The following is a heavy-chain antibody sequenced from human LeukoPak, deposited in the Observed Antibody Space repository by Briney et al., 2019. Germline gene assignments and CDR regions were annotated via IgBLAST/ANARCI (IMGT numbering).Heavy chain of an antibody. J-gene: IGHJ4*02. Sequence: SGGSLRLSCAASGFTFSSYAMSWVRQAPGKGLEWVSGFSGSGGSTYYADSVKGRFTISRDNSKNTLYLQMNSLRAEDTAVYYCARAGNIRFDYWGQGTLVTVSS. CDR1: GFTFSSYA. V-gene: IGHV3-23*01. CDR2: FSGSGGST. D-gene: IGHD1/OR15-1a*01. CDR3: ARAGNIRFDY.